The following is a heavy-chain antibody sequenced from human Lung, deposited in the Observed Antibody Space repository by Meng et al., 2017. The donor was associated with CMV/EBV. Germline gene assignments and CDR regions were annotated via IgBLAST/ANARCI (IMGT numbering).Heavy chain of an antibody. V-gene: IGHV1-2*02. Sequence: SVXVSXXASGYTFTGYYIHWVRQAPGQGLEWMGWIHPNSGGTNYAEKFRGRVTMTRDTSITTAYMGLRRLTSDDTAVHYCARDLASATYYGILTGYNCNRNGIDAWGQGTTVTVSS. CDR2: IHPNSGGT. CDR3: ARDLASATYYGILTGYNCNRNGIDA. CDR1: GYTFTGYY. J-gene: IGHJ6*02. D-gene: IGHD3-9*01.